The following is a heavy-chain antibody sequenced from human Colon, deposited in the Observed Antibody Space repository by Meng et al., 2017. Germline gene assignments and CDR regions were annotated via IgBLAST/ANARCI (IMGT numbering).Heavy chain of an antibody. D-gene: IGHD3-22*01. V-gene: IGHV4-4*02. Sequence: GPGLGKRSGPLPLHCPVSGGSSNTDNWGRWVRPPPGKGLGWIGEIFPAGNTTYNPSLKSRVTMSLDKSKNQFSLTLTSVTAADTAVYYCARDFHSTMTVFDSWGQGTLVTVSS. CDR2: IFPAGNT. CDR3: ARDFHSTMTVFDS. J-gene: IGHJ4*02. CDR1: GGSSNTDNW.